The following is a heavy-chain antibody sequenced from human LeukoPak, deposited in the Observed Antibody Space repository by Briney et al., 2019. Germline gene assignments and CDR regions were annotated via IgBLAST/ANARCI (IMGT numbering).Heavy chain of an antibody. Sequence: SETLSLTCTVSGGSIDSYYWSWIRQPPGKGLEWIGYIYDSGSTNYNPSLKSRVTISVDTSKNQFSLKLSSVTAADTAVYYCAIHRDYYGFYWGQGTLVTVSS. V-gene: IGHV4-59*01. CDR3: AIHRDYYGFY. D-gene: IGHD3-10*01. J-gene: IGHJ4*02. CDR2: IYDSGST. CDR1: GGSIDSYY.